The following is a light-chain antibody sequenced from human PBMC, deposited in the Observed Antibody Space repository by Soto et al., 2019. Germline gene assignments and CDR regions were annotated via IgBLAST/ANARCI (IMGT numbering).Light chain of an antibody. CDR2: GDN. V-gene: IGLV1-40*01. CDR1: SSNIGAGYD. J-gene: IGLJ3*02. Sequence: QSVLTRPPSVSGAPGQRVAISCTGSSSNIGAGYDVHWYQQLPGATPKLLIYGDNNRPSGVPDRFSGSKSDTSASLAITGLQAEDEADYYCQSYDISLSGSWVFGGGTKVTVL. CDR3: QSYDISLSGSWV.